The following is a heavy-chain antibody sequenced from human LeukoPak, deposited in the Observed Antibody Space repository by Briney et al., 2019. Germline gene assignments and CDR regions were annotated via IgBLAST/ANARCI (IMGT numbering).Heavy chain of an antibody. Sequence: GGSLRLSCAASGLAFSSYAMSWVRQAPGKGLEWVSAISGSGGSTYHADSVKGRFTVSRDNSKNTLYLQMNSLRAEDTAVYYCAKDRVDYYGSGSFYRATTFDYWGQGTLVTVSS. CDR1: GLAFSSYA. V-gene: IGHV3-23*01. D-gene: IGHD3-10*01. CDR2: ISGSGGST. CDR3: AKDRVDYYGSGSFYRATTFDY. J-gene: IGHJ4*02.